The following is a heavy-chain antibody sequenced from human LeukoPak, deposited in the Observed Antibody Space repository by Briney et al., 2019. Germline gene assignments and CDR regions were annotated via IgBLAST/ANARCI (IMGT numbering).Heavy chain of an antibody. D-gene: IGHD5-18*01. V-gene: IGHV1-8*01. J-gene: IGHJ4*02. CDR2: MNPSSGNT. Sequence: ASVKVSCKASGYTFTTYDINWVRQATGQGLEWMGWMNPSSGNTAYAQKFQGRVTMTRNTSISTAFMELSGLRSEDTAVYFCARRSTAMVAGLDYWGQGSLVTVSS. CDR1: GYTFTTYD. CDR3: ARRSTAMVAGLDY.